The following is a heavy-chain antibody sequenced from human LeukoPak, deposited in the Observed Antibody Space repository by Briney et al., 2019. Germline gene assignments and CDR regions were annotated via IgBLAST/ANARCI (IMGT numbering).Heavy chain of an antibody. CDR3: ARHGGYCTNGVCYLRGGWFDP. V-gene: IGHV4-39*01. Sequence: KPSETLSLTCTVSGGSISSSSYYWGWIRQPPGKGLEWIGSIYYSGSTYYNPSLKSRVTISVDTSKNQFSLKLSSVTAADTAVYYCARHGGYCTNGVCYLRGGWFDPWGQGTLVTVSS. CDR1: GGSISSSSYY. CDR2: IYYSGST. D-gene: IGHD2-8*01. J-gene: IGHJ5*02.